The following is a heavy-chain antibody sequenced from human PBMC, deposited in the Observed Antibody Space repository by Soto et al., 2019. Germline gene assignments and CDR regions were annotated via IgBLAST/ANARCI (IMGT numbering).Heavy chain of an antibody. V-gene: IGHV4-30-4*01. CDR1: GGSISSGDYY. D-gene: IGHD1-26*01. CDR3: ARARGVPTGLDY. J-gene: IGHJ4*02. CDR2: IYYSGST. Sequence: PSETLSLTCTVSGGSISSGDYYRSWIRQPPGKGLEWIGYIYYSGSTYYNPSLKSRVTISVDTSKNQFSLKLSSVTAADTAVYYCARARGVPTGLDYWGQGPLFTVSS.